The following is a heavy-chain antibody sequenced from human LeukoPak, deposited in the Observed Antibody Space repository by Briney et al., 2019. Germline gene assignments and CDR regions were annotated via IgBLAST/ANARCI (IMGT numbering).Heavy chain of an antibody. V-gene: IGHV1-69*13. CDR3: ARGYYYDSSGYYV. Sequence: SVKVSCKASGGTFSSYAISWVRQAPGQGLEWMGGILPVFGRANYAQKFQGRVTITADESTSPGYMERSSLRSEDTALYYCARGYYYDSSGYYVWGQGTLVTVSS. CDR2: ILPVFGRA. CDR1: GGTFSSYA. J-gene: IGHJ4*02. D-gene: IGHD3-22*01.